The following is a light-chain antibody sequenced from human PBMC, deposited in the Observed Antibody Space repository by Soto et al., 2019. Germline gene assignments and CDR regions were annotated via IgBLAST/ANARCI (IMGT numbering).Light chain of an antibody. J-gene: IGKJ2*01. CDR3: QQSYTTPYT. V-gene: IGKV1-39*01. CDR1: QSIGTY. Sequence: DIQMTQSPSSLAASVGDRVTVTCRASQSIGTYVNWYQQNPGKAPYLLIYAASRLQSGVPSKFSGSGSGTDFTLTISSLQPEDFATYYCQQSYTTPYTFGQGKKLESK. CDR2: AAS.